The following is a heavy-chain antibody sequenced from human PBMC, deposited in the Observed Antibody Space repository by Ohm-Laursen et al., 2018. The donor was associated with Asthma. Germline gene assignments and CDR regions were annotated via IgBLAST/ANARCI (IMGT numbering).Heavy chain of an antibody. D-gene: IGHD3-3*01. CDR3: ARDVMEWYLPAFDF. V-gene: IGHV3-30*19. J-gene: IGHJ4*02. CDR2: ISYDASLK. CDR1: GFTFSDYY. Sequence: SLRLSCAASGFTFSDYYMSWVRQAPGKGLDWVAVISYDASLKYYADSVNGRFTVSRDDSKNTLYLQMNSLRPDDTAVYYCARDVMEWYLPAFDFWGQGTLVTVSS.